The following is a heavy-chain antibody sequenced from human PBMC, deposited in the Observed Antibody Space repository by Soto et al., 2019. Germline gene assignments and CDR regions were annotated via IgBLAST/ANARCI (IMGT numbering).Heavy chain of an antibody. CDR3: AKDMQIAVAGYYFAY. Sequence: SLRLSCAASGFTFSSYGMHWVRQAPGKGLEWVAVISYDGGNKDYADSVKGRFTISRDNAKNSLYLQMNSLRAEDTAFYYCAKDMQIAVAGYYFAYWGQGTLVTVSS. CDR2: ISYDGGNK. D-gene: IGHD6-19*01. CDR1: GFTFSSYG. J-gene: IGHJ4*02. V-gene: IGHV3-30*18.